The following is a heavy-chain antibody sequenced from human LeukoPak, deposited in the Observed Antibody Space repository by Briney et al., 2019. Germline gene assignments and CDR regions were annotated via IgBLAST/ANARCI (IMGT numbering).Heavy chain of an antibody. D-gene: IGHD3-3*01. CDR2: IKQDGSEK. V-gene: IGHV3-7*01. J-gene: IGHJ4*02. Sequence: GGSLRLSCAASGFTFSDYYMSWVRQAPGKGLEWVANIKQDGSEKYYADSVKGRFTISRDNSKNTLYLQMNSLRAEDTAVYYCARDIGSGYSGPKYWGQGTLVTVSS. CDR1: GFTFSDYY. CDR3: ARDIGSGYSGPKY.